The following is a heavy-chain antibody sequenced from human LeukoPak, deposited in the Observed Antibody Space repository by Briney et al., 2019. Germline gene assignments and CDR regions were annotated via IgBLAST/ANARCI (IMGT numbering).Heavy chain of an antibody. V-gene: IGHV3-23*01. CDR2: ISGSGGST. Sequence: GGPLRLSCAVSGFSFRTYAISWFRQAPGKGLEWVSAISGSGGSTYYADSVKGRFTISRDNSNNTLYLQMNSLRAEDTAVYYCARDADSGTYTNYWGQGTLVTVSS. D-gene: IGHD3-10*01. CDR1: GFSFRTYA. J-gene: IGHJ4*02. CDR3: ARDADSGTYTNY.